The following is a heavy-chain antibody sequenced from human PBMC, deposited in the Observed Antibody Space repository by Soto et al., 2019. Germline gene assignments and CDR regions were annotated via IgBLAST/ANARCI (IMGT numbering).Heavy chain of an antibody. CDR3: AKVFSVTQESDAFDD. D-gene: IGHD2-21*02. J-gene: IGHJ3*01. CDR1: GFTFSSYA. Sequence: EVQLLESGGGLVQPGGSLRLSCAASGFTFSSYAMSWVRQAPGKGLEWVSAISGSGGSTYYADSVKGRFTISRDNSRNTVFLVMNRCRAEDTAVYYCAKVFSVTQESDAFDDWGQRTMVTVAS. CDR2: ISGSGGST. V-gene: IGHV3-23*01.